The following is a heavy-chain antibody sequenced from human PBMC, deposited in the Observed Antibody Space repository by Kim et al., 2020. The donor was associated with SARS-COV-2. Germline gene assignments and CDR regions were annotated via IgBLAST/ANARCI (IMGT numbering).Heavy chain of an antibody. D-gene: IGHD3-9*01. CDR1: GGSISSGGYY. J-gene: IGHJ3*02. CDR3: ARETNDILTGYAFDI. V-gene: IGHV4-31*03. Sequence: SETLSLTCTVSGGSISSGGYYWSWIRQHPGKGLEWIGYIYYSGSTYYNPSLKSRVTISVDTSKNQFSLKLSSVTAADTAVYYCARETNDILTGYAFDIWGQGTMVTVSS. CDR2: IYYSGST.